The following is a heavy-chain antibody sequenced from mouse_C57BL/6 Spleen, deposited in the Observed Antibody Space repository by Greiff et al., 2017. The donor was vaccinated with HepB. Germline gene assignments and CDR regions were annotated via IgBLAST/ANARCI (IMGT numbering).Heavy chain of an antibody. CDR2: IRSKSNNYAT. CDR3: VRHEDYLYAMDY. Sequence: EVQGVESGGGLVQPKGSLKLSCAASGFSFNTYAMNWVRQAPGKGLEWVARIRSKSNNYATYYADSVKDRFTISRDDSESMLYLQMNNLKTEDTAMYYCVRHEDYLYAMDYWGQGTSVTVSS. J-gene: IGHJ4*01. D-gene: IGHD2-4*01. CDR1: GFSFNTYA. V-gene: IGHV10-1*01.